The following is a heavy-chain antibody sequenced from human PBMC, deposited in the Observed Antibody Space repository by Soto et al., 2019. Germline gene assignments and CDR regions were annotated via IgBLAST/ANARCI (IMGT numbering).Heavy chain of an antibody. D-gene: IGHD7-27*01. CDR3: ARGKGPLGYYYGMDD. V-gene: IGHV1-69*13. CDR2: ITPMFGTA. CDR1: GDTFSRSG. J-gene: IGHJ6*02. Sequence: SVKVSCKASGDTFSRSGISWVRQAPGQGLEWLGGITPMFGTANYIQKLETRITITADDSTSTAYMELKRLRSVDTGVYYCARGKGPLGYYYGMDDWGQGTTVTVSS.